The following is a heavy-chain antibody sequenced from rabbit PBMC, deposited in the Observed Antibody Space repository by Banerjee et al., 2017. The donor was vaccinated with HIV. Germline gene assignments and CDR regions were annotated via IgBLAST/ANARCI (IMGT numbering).Heavy chain of an antibody. CDR2: IYAGSGGGT. D-gene: IGHD4-1*01. CDR3: ARDLAGVIGWNFGL. J-gene: IGHJ3*01. CDR1: GFSFSNKYV. V-gene: IGHV1S45*01. Sequence: QEHLEASGGDLVKPEGSLTLTCTASGFSFSNKYVMCWVRQAPGKGLEWIACIYAGSGGGTYYASWAKGRFTISKTSLTTVTLQMTSLTAADTATYFCARDLAGVIGWNFGLWGQGTLVTVS.